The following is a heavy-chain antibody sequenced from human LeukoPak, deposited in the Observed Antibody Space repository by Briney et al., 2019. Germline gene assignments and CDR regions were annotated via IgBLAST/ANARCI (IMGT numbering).Heavy chain of an antibody. V-gene: IGHV4-39*07. CDR1: GGSISSSSYY. CDR2: IYYSGST. D-gene: IGHD2-2*01. CDR3: ARYGWGNLGYCSSTSCPLWGDWFDP. J-gene: IGHJ5*02. Sequence: SETLSLTCTVSGGSISSSSYYWGWIRQPPGKGLEWIGSIYYSGSTYYNPSLKSRVTISVDTSKNQFSLKLSSVTAADTAVYYCARYGWGNLGYCSSTSCPLWGDWFDPWGQGTLVTVSS.